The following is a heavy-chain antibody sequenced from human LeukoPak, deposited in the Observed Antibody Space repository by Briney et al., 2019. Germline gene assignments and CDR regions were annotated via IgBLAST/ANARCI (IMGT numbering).Heavy chain of an antibody. V-gene: IGHV3-74*01. CDR1: GLTFRTTW. D-gene: IGHD1-7*01. J-gene: IGHJ4*02. CDR2: MNGEGTTI. CDR3: ATARNFRFEY. Sequence: GGSLRLSCATSGLTFRTTWMHWVRQAPGKGLMWVSRMNGEGTTIDYADSVKGRFTVSRDYAKNTLFLQMNNLRTEDTALYFCATARNFRFEYGGGGSRVIVSA.